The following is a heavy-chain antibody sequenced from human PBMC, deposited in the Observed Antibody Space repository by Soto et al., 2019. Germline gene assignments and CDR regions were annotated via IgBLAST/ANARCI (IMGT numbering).Heavy chain of an antibody. Sequence: QVQLVESGGGVVQPGRSLRLSCAASGFTFSSYGMHWVRQAPGKGLEWVAVISYDGSNKYYADSVKGRFTISRDNSKNTLYLQMNSLRAEDTAVYYCDKGYSSSWYGWFDPSGQGTLVTVSS. CDR1: GFTFSSYG. D-gene: IGHD6-13*01. J-gene: IGHJ5*02. CDR3: DKGYSSSWYGWFDP. CDR2: ISYDGSNK. V-gene: IGHV3-30*18.